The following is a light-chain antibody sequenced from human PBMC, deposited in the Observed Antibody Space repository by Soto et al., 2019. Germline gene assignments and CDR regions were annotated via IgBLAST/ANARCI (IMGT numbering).Light chain of an antibody. CDR3: QQYNNWPPWT. J-gene: IGKJ1*01. CDR2: GAS. V-gene: IGKV3-15*01. Sequence: EIVMTQSPATLSVSPGERATLSCRASQSVSSNLAWYQQKPGQAPRLLIYGASTRATGIPARFSGGESGTEFTLTISSLQCEDFAVYYCQQYNNWPPWTVGQGTKVEIK. CDR1: QSVSSN.